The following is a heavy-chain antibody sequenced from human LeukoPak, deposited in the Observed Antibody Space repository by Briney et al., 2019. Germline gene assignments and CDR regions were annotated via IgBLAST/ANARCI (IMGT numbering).Heavy chain of an antibody. CDR2: IHYSGST. Sequence: SETLSLTCSVSGGSISSSSNYWGWIRQPPGKGLEWIGSIHYSGSTYYNPSLKSRVTISVDTSKNQLSLKVNSVTAADTAVYYCARHKAPYDILTGYSVGWFDPWGQGTLVTVSS. CDR3: ARHKAPYDILTGYSVGWFDP. D-gene: IGHD3-9*01. CDR1: GGSISSSSNY. J-gene: IGHJ5*02. V-gene: IGHV4-39*01.